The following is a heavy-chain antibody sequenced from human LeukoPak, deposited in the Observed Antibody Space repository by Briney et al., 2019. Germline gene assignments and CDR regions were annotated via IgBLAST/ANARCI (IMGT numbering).Heavy chain of an antibody. CDR2: IKQDGSEK. D-gene: IGHD3-10*01. CDR3: AKRNQMVRGANNWFDP. CDR1: GFTFSSYW. J-gene: IGHJ5*02. V-gene: IGHV3-7*03. Sequence: PGGSLRLSCAASGFTFSSYWMSWVRQAPGKGLEWVANIKQDGSEKYYVDSVKGRFTISRDNAKNSLYLQMNSLRAEDTAVYYCAKRNQMVRGANNWFDPWGQGTLVTVSS.